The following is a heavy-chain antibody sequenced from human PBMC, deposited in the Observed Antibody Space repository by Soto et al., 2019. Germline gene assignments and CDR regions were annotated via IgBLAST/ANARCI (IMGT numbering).Heavy chain of an antibody. CDR1: GFTFTDYG. D-gene: IGHD2-2*01. J-gene: IGHJ6*02. V-gene: IGHV3-30*18. Sequence: GGSLRLSCAVSGFTFTDYGMYWVRQAPGKGLEWVAVISYDGTNEYYVDSVKGRFNISRDNSKNTLSLHMSSLTAEDTAVYYCAKVLVPAARDSYYYGLDVWGQGTTVTVSS. CDR2: ISYDGTNE. CDR3: AKVLVPAARDSYYYGLDV.